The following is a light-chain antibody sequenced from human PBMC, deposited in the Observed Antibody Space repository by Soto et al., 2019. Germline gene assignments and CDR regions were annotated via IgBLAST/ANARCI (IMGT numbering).Light chain of an antibody. Sequence: DIQMTQSPSSLSASVGDRVTITCRASQSISSYLNWYQQKPGKARKLLIYAASSLQSGVPSRFSGSGSGTDFTLTISSLQPEDFATYYCQQSYSTPPYTCGQGTKLQIK. J-gene: IGKJ2*01. CDR1: QSISSY. CDR3: QQSYSTPPYT. CDR2: AAS. V-gene: IGKV1-39*01.